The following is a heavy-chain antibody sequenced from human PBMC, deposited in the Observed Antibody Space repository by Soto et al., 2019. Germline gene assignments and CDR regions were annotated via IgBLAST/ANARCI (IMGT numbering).Heavy chain of an antibody. Sequence: SETLSLTCAVYGGSFSGYYWSWIRQPPGKGLEWIGEINHSGSTNYNPSLKSRGTISVDTSKNQFSLKLSSVTAADTAVYYCARGPITMVRGVITYYYYYGMDVWCQGTTVT. D-gene: IGHD3-10*01. CDR3: ARGPITMVRGVITYYYYYGMDV. V-gene: IGHV4-34*01. CDR1: GGSFSGYY. J-gene: IGHJ6*02. CDR2: INHSGST.